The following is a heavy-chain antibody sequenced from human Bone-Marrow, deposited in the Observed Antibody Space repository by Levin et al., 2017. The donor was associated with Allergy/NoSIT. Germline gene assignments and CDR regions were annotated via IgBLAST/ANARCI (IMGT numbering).Heavy chain of an antibody. Sequence: SCAASGFTFSSYWMSWVRQAPGKGLEWVANIKQDGSEKYYVDSVKGRFTISRDNAKNSLYLQMNSLRAEDTAVYYCARVSSNFYDSSGYYYSGFDYWGQGTLVTVSS. J-gene: IGHJ4*02. V-gene: IGHV3-7*01. CDR3: ARVSSNFYDSSGYYYSGFDY. CDR1: GFTFSSYW. CDR2: IKQDGSEK. D-gene: IGHD3-22*01.